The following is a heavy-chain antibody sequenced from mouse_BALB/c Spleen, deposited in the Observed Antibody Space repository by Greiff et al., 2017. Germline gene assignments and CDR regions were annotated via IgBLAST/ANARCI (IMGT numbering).Heavy chain of an antibody. CDR3: ASGAGYWYFDV. CDR1: GFTFSSYG. Sequence: EVQLVESGGDLVKPGGSLKLSCAASGFTFSSYGMSWVRQTPDKRLEWVATISSGSSTIYYADTVKGRFTISRDNPKNTLFLQMTSLRSEDTAMYYCASGAGYWYFDVWGAGTTVTVSS. CDR2: ISSGSSTI. V-gene: IGHV5-17*02. J-gene: IGHJ1*01.